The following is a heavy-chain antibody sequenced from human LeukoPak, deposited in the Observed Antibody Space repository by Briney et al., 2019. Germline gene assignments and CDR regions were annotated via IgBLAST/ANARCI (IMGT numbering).Heavy chain of an antibody. Sequence: GASVKVSCKASGGTFSSYTISWVRQAPGQGLEWMGRIIPILGIAYYAQKFQGRVTITADKSTSTAYMELSSLRSEDTAVYYCARVVYGSKPADDAFDIWGQGTMVTVSS. CDR3: ARVVYGSKPADDAFDI. D-gene: IGHD3-10*01. CDR2: IIPILGIA. J-gene: IGHJ3*02. V-gene: IGHV1-69*02. CDR1: GGTFSSYT.